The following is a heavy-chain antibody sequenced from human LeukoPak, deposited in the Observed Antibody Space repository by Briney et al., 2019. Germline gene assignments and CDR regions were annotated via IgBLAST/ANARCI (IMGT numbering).Heavy chain of an antibody. CDR3: ARVGYYYGSGSQRDGFDM. CDR2: IIPIFGTA. D-gene: IGHD3-10*01. Sequence: SVKVSCKASGGTFSSYAISWVRQAPGQGLEWMGGIIPIFGTANYAQKFQGRVTITADKSTSTAYMELSSLRSEDTAVYYCARVGYYYGSGSQRDGFDMWGQGTMVTVSS. CDR1: GGTFSSYA. J-gene: IGHJ3*02. V-gene: IGHV1-69*06.